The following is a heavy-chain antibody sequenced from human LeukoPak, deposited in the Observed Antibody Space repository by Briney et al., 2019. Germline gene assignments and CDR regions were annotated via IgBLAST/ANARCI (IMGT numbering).Heavy chain of an antibody. D-gene: IGHD5-18*01. CDR1: GGSISSYY. CDR3: ARVEYSYGYYYYYGMDV. V-gene: IGHV4-59*01. J-gene: IGHJ6*02. Sequence: PSETLSLTCTVSGGSISSYYWSWIRQPPGKVLEWIGYIYYSGSTNYNPSLKSRVTISVDTSKNQFSLKLSSVTAADTAVYYCARVEYSYGYYYYYGMDVWGQGTTVTVSS. CDR2: IYYSGST.